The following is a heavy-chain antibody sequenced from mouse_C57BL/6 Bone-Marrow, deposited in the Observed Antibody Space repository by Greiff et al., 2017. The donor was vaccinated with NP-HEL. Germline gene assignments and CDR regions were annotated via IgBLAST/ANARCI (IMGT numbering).Heavy chain of an antibody. CDR2: IWRGGST. V-gene: IGHV2-5*01. Sequence: QVQLKESGPGLVQPSQSLSITCTVSGFSLTSYGVHWVRQSPGKGLEWLGVIWRGGSTDYNAAFMSRLSITKDNSKSQVFFKMNSLQSDDTAIYYCAKNCDSTVVATDWYFDVWGTGTTVTVSS. J-gene: IGHJ1*03. CDR1: GFSLTSYG. D-gene: IGHD1-1*01. CDR3: AKNCDSTVVATDWYFDV.